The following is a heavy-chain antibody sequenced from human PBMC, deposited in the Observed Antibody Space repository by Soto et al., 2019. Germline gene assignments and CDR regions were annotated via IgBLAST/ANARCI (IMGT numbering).Heavy chain of an antibody. CDR1: GTSISSYY. CDR3: ARYNSYAIDY. D-gene: IGHD2-8*01. V-gene: IGHV4-59*01. J-gene: IGHJ4*02. Sequence: PSETLSLTCTVSGTSISSYYWSWIRQPPGKVLEWIANIHYSGTTNYNPSLASRVTLSVDTSKNQFSLKMTSVTAADRAMYFCARYNSYAIDYWGRGTLVTVSS. CDR2: IHYSGTT.